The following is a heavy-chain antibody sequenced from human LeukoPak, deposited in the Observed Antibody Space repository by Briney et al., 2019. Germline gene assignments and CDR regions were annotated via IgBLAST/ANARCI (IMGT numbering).Heavy chain of an antibody. CDR3: ARGYIAYCSSTSCYYFDY. CDR2: IYYSGST. Sequence: PSETLSLTCTVSGGSISSYYWSWIRQPPGKGLEWIGYIYYSGSTNYNPSLKSRVTISVDTSKNQLSLKLSSVTAADTAVYYCARGYIAYCSSTSCYYFDYWGQGTLVTVSS. D-gene: IGHD2-2*01. J-gene: IGHJ4*02. CDR1: GGSISSYY. V-gene: IGHV4-59*01.